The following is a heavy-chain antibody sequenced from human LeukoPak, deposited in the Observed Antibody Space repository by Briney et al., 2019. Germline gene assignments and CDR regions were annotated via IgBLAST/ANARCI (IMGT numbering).Heavy chain of an antibody. D-gene: IGHD5-18*01. J-gene: IGHJ4*02. V-gene: IGHV3-23*01. CDR2: IRGSTGDT. CDR1: GFTFSSNA. Sequence: PGGSLRLSCSASGFTFSSNAMAWVRQAPGKGLEWVSAIRGSTGDTYYADSVKGRFTISRDNSKNTLYLQMNSLRAEDTAVYYCVLYSYGYWVVKSFDYWGQGTLVTVSS. CDR3: VLYSYGYWVVKSFDY.